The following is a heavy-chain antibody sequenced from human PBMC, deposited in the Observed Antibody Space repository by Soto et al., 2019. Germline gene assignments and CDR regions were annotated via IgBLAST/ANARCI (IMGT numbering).Heavy chain of an antibody. Sequence: QLVESGGGLVQPGRSLRLSCVASGFTFDDYAMHWVRQVPGKGLEWVSVISWNSAYIGYADSVKGRFTISRDNAKNSVSLQMNSLRTEDTALYYCASTYSGYEDFDYWGQGTLVTVSS. V-gene: IGHV3-9*01. CDR3: ASTYSGYEDFDY. CDR1: GFTFDDYA. D-gene: IGHD5-12*01. J-gene: IGHJ4*02. CDR2: ISWNSAYI.